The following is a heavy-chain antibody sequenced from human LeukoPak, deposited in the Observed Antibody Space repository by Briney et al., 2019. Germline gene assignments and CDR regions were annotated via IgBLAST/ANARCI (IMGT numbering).Heavy chain of an antibody. D-gene: IGHD3-10*01. CDR3: ARVRVGSFNWFDP. V-gene: IGHV3-30-3*01. CDR2: ISYDGTNK. Sequence: PGGSLRLSCAASGFTFTIYAMHWVRQAPGKGLEWVALISYDGTNKYYADSVKGRFTSFRDNAKNTLYLQMNSLRAEDTAVYYCARVRVGSFNWFDPWGQGTLVTVSS. CDR1: GFTFTIYA. J-gene: IGHJ5*02.